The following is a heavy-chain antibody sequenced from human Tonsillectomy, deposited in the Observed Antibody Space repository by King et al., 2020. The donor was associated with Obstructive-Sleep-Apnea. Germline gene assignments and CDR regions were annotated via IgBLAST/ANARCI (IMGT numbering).Heavy chain of an antibody. D-gene: IGHD2-2*03. J-gene: IGHJ4*02. V-gene: IGHV3-53*04. CDR2: IYAGCNT. CDR1: GFTVSSHY. CDR3: ARDLDI. Sequence: VQLVESGGALVQPGGSLRLSCAASGFTVSSHYMSWVRQAPGKGLEWVSVIYAGCNTYYADSVKGRFTISRHSSKNTLYLQMNSLRAEDTAVYYCARDLDIRGQGTLVTVSS.